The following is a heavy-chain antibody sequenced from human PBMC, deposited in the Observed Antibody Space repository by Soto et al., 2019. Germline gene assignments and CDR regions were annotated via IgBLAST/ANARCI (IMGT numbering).Heavy chain of an antibody. CDR1: GYTFTSYA. D-gene: IGHD3-10*01. CDR3: GRGSGLKWFDP. Sequence: QVQLVQSGAEVKKPGASVKVSCKASGYTFTSYAMHWVRQAPGQRLEWMGWINAGNGNTKYSQKFQGRVTITRDTSARTAYMALSSLGSEDTAVYYCGRGSGLKWFDPWGQGTLVTVSS. J-gene: IGHJ5*02. V-gene: IGHV1-3*01. CDR2: INAGNGNT.